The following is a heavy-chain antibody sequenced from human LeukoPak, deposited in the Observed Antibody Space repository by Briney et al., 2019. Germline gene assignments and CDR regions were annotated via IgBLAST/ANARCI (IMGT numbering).Heavy chain of an antibody. Sequence: GGSLRLSCAASGFTFSSYAMSWVRQAPGKGLEGISGVSGSGGSTYYADSVKGRFTISRDNSKNTLYLQMNSLRAEDTAVYYCARDAHSNYYYYYGMDVWGQGTTVTVSS. V-gene: IGHV3-23*01. CDR2: VSGSGGST. CDR1: GFTFSSYA. CDR3: ARDAHSNYYYYYGMDV. D-gene: IGHD4-11*01. J-gene: IGHJ6*02.